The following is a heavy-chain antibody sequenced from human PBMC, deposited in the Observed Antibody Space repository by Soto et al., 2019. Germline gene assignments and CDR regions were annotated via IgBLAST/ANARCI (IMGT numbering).Heavy chain of an antibody. Sequence: QVQLVQSGAEVKKPGSSVKVSCKTSGGTFSSYAISWVRQAPGQGLEWMGGIIPMFGTANYAQKFQGRVTITADEYTSTAYMELSSLRSEYTAVYYCARSRANYYDSRGYYYSTFDYWGQGTLVTVSS. CDR2: IIPMFGTA. CDR1: GGTFSSYA. D-gene: IGHD3-22*01. CDR3: ARSRANYYDSRGYYYSTFDY. V-gene: IGHV1-69*12. J-gene: IGHJ4*02.